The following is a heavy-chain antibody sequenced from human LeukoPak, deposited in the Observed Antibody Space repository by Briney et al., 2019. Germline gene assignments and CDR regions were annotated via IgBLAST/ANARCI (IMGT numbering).Heavy chain of an antibody. V-gene: IGHV3-21*04. Sequence: GGSLRLSCAAYGFTFSLYSMNWVRQAPGKGLEWVSSISSSSTYIFYADSVKGRFTISRDNAKDSLYLQMNSLRAEDTAVYYCASTPEYYDILTGYHAFDIWGQGTMVTVSS. J-gene: IGHJ3*02. CDR1: GFTFSLYS. D-gene: IGHD3-9*01. CDR2: ISSSSTYI. CDR3: ASTPEYYDILTGYHAFDI.